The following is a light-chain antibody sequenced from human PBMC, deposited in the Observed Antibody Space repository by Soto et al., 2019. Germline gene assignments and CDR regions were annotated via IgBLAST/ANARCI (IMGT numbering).Light chain of an antibody. J-gene: IGKJ2*01. Sequence: DIQMTQSPSSLSASVGDRVTITCRASQSISNSLNWYQQKPGNAPKVLSYAASNLQSGVPSKFSGSGSGTDFTLTINSLQPEDFAIYYCQQSSTTPYTCGQGTKLEIK. V-gene: IGKV1-39*01. CDR2: AAS. CDR1: QSISNS. CDR3: QQSSTTPYT.